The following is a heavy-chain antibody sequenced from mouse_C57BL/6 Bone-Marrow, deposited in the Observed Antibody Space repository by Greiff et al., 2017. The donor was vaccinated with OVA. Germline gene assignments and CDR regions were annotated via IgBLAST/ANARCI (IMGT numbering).Heavy chain of an antibody. CDR2: INPNYGTT. Sequence: EVKLQESGPELVKPGASVKISCKASGYSFTDYNMNWVKQSNGKSLEWIGVINPNYGTTSYNQKFKGKATLTVDQSSSTAYMQLNSLTSEDSAVYYCARVGITTVVDWYFDVWGTGTTVTVSS. CDR3: ARVGITTVVDWYFDV. D-gene: IGHD1-1*01. J-gene: IGHJ1*03. V-gene: IGHV1-39*01. CDR1: GYSFTDYN.